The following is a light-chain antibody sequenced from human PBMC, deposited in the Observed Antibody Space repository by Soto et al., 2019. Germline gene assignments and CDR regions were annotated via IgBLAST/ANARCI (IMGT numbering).Light chain of an antibody. CDR1: QSLLHNNGYNY. CDR2: LGS. V-gene: IGKV2-28*01. J-gene: IGKJ5*01. CDR3: MQARQTPPT. Sequence: DIVMTQSPLSLPVTPGEPASISCRSSQSLLHNNGYNYLDWYLQKPGQSPQLLIYLGSNRASGVPDRFSGSGSGTEFTLKISRVEAEDVGVYYCMQARQTPPTFGQGTRLEIK.